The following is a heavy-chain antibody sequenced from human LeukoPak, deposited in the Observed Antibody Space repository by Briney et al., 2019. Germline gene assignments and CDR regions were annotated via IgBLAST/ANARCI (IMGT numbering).Heavy chain of an antibody. CDR1: GFTFSSYA. J-gene: IGHJ4*02. D-gene: IGHD6-25*01. CDR3: AKEGAARHFDFDY. CDR2: ISYDGSNK. V-gene: IGHV3-30-3*02. Sequence: GTSLRLSCAASGFTFSSYAMHWVRQAPGKGLEWVALISYDGSNKYYADSVKGRFTISRDNSRNTLYLQMNSLRAEDTAVYYCAKEGAARHFDFDYWGQGTLVTVSS.